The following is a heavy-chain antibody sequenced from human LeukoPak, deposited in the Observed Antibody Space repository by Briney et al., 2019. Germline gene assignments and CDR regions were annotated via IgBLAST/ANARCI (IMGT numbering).Heavy chain of an antibody. J-gene: IGHJ6*02. Sequence: PGRSLRLSCAASGFSFDTYAMHWVRQAPGQGLEWVALIWHDGSHKFYSNSVRGQFTISRDNSKNTVYLQMNSLRAEDTAVYYCARDPPRITGFYGMDVWGQGTTVTVSS. CDR1: GFSFDTYA. CDR3: ARDPPRITGFYGMDV. V-gene: IGHV3-33*01. CDR2: IWHDGSHK. D-gene: IGHD1-20*01.